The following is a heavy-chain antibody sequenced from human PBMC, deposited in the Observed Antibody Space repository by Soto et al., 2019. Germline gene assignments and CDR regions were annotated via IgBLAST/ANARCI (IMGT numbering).Heavy chain of an antibody. CDR3: ARGQRFSDWFDP. Sequence: KSSETLSLTCTVSGGSMTSYYWTWIRQPAGKGLEWIGRVYSSGGTHDNPSLKSGVTISLDTSKNQFSLRLLSVTDADTAVYFCARGQRFSDWFDPWGQGTLVTVTA. CDR2: VYSSGGT. J-gene: IGHJ5*02. D-gene: IGHD3-3*01. V-gene: IGHV4-4*07. CDR1: GGSMTSYY.